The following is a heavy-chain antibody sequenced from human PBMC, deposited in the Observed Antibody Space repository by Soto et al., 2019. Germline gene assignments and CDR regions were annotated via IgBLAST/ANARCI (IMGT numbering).Heavy chain of an antibody. V-gene: IGHV4-30-2*01. CDR3: ARVSRSWYYDSSGYYDGYYFDY. J-gene: IGHJ4*02. D-gene: IGHD3-22*01. Sequence: KSSETLSLTCAVSGGSISSGGYSWSWIRQPPGKGLEWIGYIYHSGSTYYNPSLKSRVAISVDRSKNQFSLKLSSVTAADTAVYYCARVSRSWYYDSSGYYDGYYFDYWGQGTLVTVSS. CDR2: IYHSGST. CDR1: GGSISSGGYS.